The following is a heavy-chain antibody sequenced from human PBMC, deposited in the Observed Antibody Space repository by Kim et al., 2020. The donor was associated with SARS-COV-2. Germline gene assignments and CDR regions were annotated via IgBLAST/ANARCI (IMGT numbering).Heavy chain of an antibody. J-gene: IGHJ6*02. V-gene: IGHV4-59*13. D-gene: IGHD3-3*01. CDR2: IYYSGST. Sequence: SETLSLTCTVSGGSISSYYWSWIRQPPGKGLEWIGYIYYSGSTNYNPSLKSRVTISVDTSKNQFSLKLSSVTAADTAMYYCARGVTGEPPYYDFWSGYYTGYYYYGMDVWGQGTTVTVSS. CDR1: GGSISSYY. CDR3: ARGVTGEPPYYDFWSGYYTGYYYYGMDV.